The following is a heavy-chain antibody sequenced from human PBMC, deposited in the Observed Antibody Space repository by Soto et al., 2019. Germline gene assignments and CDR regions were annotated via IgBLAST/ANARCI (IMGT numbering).Heavy chain of an antibody. CDR1: GFTVSSNY. J-gene: IGHJ4*02. V-gene: IGHV3-53*01. CDR3: ARGGDYYDTSGNYYPFYFDF. D-gene: IGHD3-22*01. Sequence: EVQLVESGGGLIQPGGSLRLSCVGSGFTVSSNYMSWVRHAPGKGLEWVSVIYSGGKTYYADSVKGRFTISRDSSKDTVYLQMNRLRAGDTAVYYCARGGDYYDTSGNYYPFYFDFWGQGVLVSVSS. CDR2: IYSGGKT.